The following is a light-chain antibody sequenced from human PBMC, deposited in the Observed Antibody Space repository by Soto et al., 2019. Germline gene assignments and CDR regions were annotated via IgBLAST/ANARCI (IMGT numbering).Light chain of an antibody. V-gene: IGKV1-27*01. CDR2: AAS. CDR3: DKNNSALPPT. CDR1: QGISNY. J-gene: IGKJ1*01. Sequence: DIQMTQSPSSLSASVGDRVTITCRASQGISNYLALYQQKPGKVPKLLIYAASTLQSGVPSRFSGSRSGTEFTLTISNLQPEDVATYDCDKNNSALPPTCAQGTKVEIK.